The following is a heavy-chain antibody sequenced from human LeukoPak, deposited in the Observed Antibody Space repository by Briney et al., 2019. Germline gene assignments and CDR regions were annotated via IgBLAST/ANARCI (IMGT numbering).Heavy chain of an antibody. CDR2: ISPSSTHT. CDR3: TRSVDTVGVY. D-gene: IGHD5-18*01. CDR1: GFSFSDYY. J-gene: IGHJ4*02. Sequence: GGSLRLSCAASGFSFSDYYMSWIRQAPGKGLEWVSYISPSSTHTPYADPVKGRFTISRDNAKNSLYLQMNSLKAEDTAVYYCTRSVDTVGVYWGQGTLVTVSS. V-gene: IGHV3-11*03.